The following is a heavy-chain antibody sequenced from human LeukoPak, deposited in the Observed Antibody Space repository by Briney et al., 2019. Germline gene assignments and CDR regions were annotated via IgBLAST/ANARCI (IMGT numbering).Heavy chain of an antibody. D-gene: IGHD6-13*01. CDR1: GFTFSSYG. Sequence: GGSLRLSCAASGFTFSSYGMHWVRQAPGKGLEWVAVISYDGSNKYYADSVKGRFTISRDNSKNTLYLQMNSLRAEDTAVYYCAKIQQLARGYFDYWGQGTLVTVSS. CDR3: AKIQQLARGYFDY. CDR2: ISYDGSNK. V-gene: IGHV3-30*18. J-gene: IGHJ4*02.